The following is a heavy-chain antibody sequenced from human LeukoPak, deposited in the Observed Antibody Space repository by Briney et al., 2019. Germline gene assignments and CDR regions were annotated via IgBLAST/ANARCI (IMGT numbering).Heavy chain of an antibody. CDR1: GFTFSNYW. CDR2: IKQDESEK. Sequence: GGSLRLSCSASGFTFSNYWMSWVRQAPGKGLEWVANIKQDESEKYYVDSVKGRFTISRDNAKSSPYLQMNSLRAEDTAVYYCARALDSSSSRYQAFEEWGQGTLVTVSS. J-gene: IGHJ4*02. D-gene: IGHD2-2*01. V-gene: IGHV3-7*01. CDR3: ARALDSSSSRYQAFEE.